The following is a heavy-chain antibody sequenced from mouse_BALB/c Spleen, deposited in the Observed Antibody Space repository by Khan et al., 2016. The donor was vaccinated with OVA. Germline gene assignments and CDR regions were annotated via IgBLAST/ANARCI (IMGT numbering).Heavy chain of an antibody. CDR2: IWSGGTT. Sequence: QVQLKQSGPGLVQPSQSLSITCTVSGFSLSSYGVHWVRQSPGKGLEWLGVIWSGGTTDYNAGFISRMSISKDNSTSQVFFKMHSLQVNDTARYYGARKGNYVHWSFDDWGEGTTVTVSS. V-gene: IGHV2-2*02. J-gene: IGHJ1*01. D-gene: IGHD2-1*01. CDR3: ARKGNYVHWSFDD. CDR1: GFSLSSYG.